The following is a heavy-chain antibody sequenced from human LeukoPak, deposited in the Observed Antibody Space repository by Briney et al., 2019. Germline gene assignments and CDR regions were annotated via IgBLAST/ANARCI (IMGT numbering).Heavy chain of an antibody. V-gene: IGHV3-33*01. J-gene: IGHJ4*02. CDR2: IWYDGSNK. D-gene: IGHD3-16*02. Sequence: GGSLRLSCAASGFTFSSYGMHWARQAPGKGLEWVAVIWYDGSNKYYADSVKGRFTISRDNPKTTLYLQMNSLRAEDTAVYYCARDPGVIVSGGFDYWGQGTLVTVSS. CDR3: ARDPGVIVSGGFDY. CDR1: GFTFSSYG.